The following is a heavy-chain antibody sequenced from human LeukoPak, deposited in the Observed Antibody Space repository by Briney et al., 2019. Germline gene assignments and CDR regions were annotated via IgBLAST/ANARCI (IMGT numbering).Heavy chain of an antibody. D-gene: IGHD6-13*01. CDR1: GFTFSSYG. CDR3: AKSAGQLATKQPMDY. V-gene: IGHV3-30*18. CDR2: IPYDGSNK. J-gene: IGHJ4*02. Sequence: GGSLRLSCAASGFTFSSYGMHWVRQAPGKGLEWVAVIPYDGSNKYYADSVKGRFTISRDNSKNTLYLQMNSLRAEDTAVYYCAKSAGQLATKQPMDYWGQGTLVTVSS.